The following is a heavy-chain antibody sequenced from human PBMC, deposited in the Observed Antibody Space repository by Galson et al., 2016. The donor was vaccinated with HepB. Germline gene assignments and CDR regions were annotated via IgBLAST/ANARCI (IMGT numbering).Heavy chain of an antibody. CDR3: AGDTWDTAMTEYYFNC. CDR1: GASVSSGGFY. J-gene: IGHJ4*02. V-gene: IGHV4-61*08. D-gene: IGHD5-18*01. Sequence: SETLSLTCTVSGASVSSGGFYWSWIRQSPGKGLEWLGFIDNTGSPRYSPSLNPSLRSRLTISIDTSKSQFSLRLKSVTAADTAVYYGAGDTWDTAMTEYYFNCWGQGTQVTVSS. CDR2: IDNTGSP.